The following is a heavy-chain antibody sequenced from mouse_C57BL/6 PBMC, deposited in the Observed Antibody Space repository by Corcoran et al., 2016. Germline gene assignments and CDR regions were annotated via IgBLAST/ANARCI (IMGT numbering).Heavy chain of an antibody. V-gene: IGHV13-2*01. CDR1: GFTFSNHR. CDR3: SRSGPTGGGMDY. Sequence: QVQLVETGGGLVRLGNSLKLSCVTSGFTFSNHRMNWLRQPQGKMVERIAVITVKFDNYGANYAESVKGRFAISRDDSKSSVYLEMNRLREEDTATYLCSRSGPTGGGMDYWGQGTSVTVSS. D-gene: IGHD1-1*01. CDR2: ITVKFDNYGA. J-gene: IGHJ4*01.